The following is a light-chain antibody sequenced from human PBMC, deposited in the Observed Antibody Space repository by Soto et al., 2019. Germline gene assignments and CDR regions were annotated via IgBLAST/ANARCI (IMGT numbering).Light chain of an antibody. CDR3: QQYGSSPRFT. J-gene: IGKJ3*01. CDR2: GAS. Sequence: EIVLTQSPGTLSLSPGERATLSCRASQSVSSSYLAWYQQKPGQAPRLLIYGASSRATGIPDRFSGSGSGTDFTLTISRPEPEDFAVYYCQQYGSSPRFTFGPGTKVDIK. V-gene: IGKV3-20*01. CDR1: QSVSSSY.